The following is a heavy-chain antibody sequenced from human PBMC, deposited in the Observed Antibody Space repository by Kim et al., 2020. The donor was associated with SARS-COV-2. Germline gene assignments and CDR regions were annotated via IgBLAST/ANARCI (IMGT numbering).Heavy chain of an antibody. J-gene: IGHJ4*02. Sequence: TPSRKSRVTISVDTSKNQFSLKLSSVTAADTAVYYCARVRHYYDSSGSDYWGQGTLVTVSS. CDR3: ARVRHYYDSSGSDY. V-gene: IGHV4-34*01. D-gene: IGHD3-22*01.